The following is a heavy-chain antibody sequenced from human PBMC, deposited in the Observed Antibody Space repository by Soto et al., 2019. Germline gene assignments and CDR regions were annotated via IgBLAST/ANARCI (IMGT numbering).Heavy chain of an antibody. CDR1: GGSVSSGDYY. CDR2: IYYTGST. Sequence: QVQLQESGPGLVKPSQTLSLTCTVSGGSVSSGDYYWSWIRQPPGKGLEWIAHIYYTGSTYYNPSLKSRITISLDTSKKQFSLNLSSVTAADTAVYYCACVTRDCSGGRCYPNWFDPWGQGTLVTVSS. CDR3: ACVTRDCSGGRCYPNWFDP. D-gene: IGHD2-15*01. V-gene: IGHV4-30-4*01. J-gene: IGHJ5*02.